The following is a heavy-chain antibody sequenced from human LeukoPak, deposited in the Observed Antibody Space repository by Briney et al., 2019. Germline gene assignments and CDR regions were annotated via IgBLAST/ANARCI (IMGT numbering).Heavy chain of an antibody. Sequence: GGSLRLSCAASGFTFSSYVMSWVRQAPGKGLEWVSCITDSGGSTYYAVSVKGRFTITRVNSKNMLYLQMNSLRAEDTAVYYFAPPDTLMDIAWGQGTLVTVSS. D-gene: IGHD5-18*01. CDR2: ITDSGGST. CDR1: GFTFSSYV. CDR3: APPDTLMDIA. J-gene: IGHJ5*02. V-gene: IGHV3-23*01.